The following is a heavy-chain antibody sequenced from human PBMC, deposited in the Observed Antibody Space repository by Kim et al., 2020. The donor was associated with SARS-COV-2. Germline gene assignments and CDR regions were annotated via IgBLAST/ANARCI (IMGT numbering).Heavy chain of an antibody. CDR1: GGSISSSSYY. CDR2: IYYSGST. CDR3: ASEEGLLWFGELDY. D-gene: IGHD3-10*01. Sequence: SETLSLTCTVSGGSISSSSYYWGWIRQPPGKGLEWIGSIYYSGSTYYNPSLKSRVTISVDTSKNQFSLKLSSVTAADTAVYYCASEEGLLWFGELDYWGQGTLVTVSS. V-gene: IGHV4-39*01. J-gene: IGHJ4*02.